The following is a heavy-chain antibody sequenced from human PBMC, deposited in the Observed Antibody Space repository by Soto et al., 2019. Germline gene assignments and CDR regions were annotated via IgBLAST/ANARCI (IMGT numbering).Heavy chain of an antibody. D-gene: IGHD2-21*01. J-gene: IGHJ4*02. V-gene: IGHV3-33*01. CDR2: IWYDGSNK. CDR1: GFTFSSYG. Sequence: QVQLVESGGGVVQPGRSLRLSCAASGFTFSSYGMHWVRQAPGKGLEWVAVIWYDGSNKYYADSVKGRFTISRDNSKNTLYLQMTSLRAEDTAVYYCAREGAPSILEIATTTPYFDYWGQGTLVTVSS. CDR3: AREGAPSILEIATTTPYFDY.